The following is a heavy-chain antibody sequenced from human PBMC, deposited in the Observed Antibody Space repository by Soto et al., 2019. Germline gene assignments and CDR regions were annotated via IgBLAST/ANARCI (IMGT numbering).Heavy chain of an antibody. J-gene: IGHJ6*02. CDR3: ARILGRGYSYGPKHYYYYGMDV. CDR1: GFSLSNARMG. V-gene: IGHV2-26*01. D-gene: IGHD5-18*01. Sequence: SGPTLVNPTETLTLTCTVSGFSLSNARMGVSWIRQPPGKALEWLAHIFSNDEKSYSTSLKSRLTISKDTSKSQVVLTITNMDPVDTATYYCARILGRGYSYGPKHYYYYGMDVWGQGTTVTVSS. CDR2: IFSNDEK.